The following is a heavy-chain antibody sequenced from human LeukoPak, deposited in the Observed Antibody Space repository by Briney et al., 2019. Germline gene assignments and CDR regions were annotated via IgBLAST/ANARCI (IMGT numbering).Heavy chain of an antibody. V-gene: IGHV1-2*06. D-gene: IGHD3-22*01. Sequence: ASVNVSCKASGYTFTDYFMHWVRQAPGQGLEWMGRINPASGGTNFAQKFQGRVTMTRDTSISTAYMELSRLRSDDTAVYYCARDLRADDSSGFYSSYGMDVWGQGTTVTVSS. J-gene: IGHJ6*02. CDR3: ARDLRADDSSGFYSSYGMDV. CDR1: GYTFTDYF. CDR2: INPASGGT.